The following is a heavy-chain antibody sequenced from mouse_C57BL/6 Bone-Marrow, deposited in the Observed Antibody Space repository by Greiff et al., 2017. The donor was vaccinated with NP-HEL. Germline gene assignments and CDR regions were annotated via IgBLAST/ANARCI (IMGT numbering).Heavy chain of an antibody. CDR2: FHPYNDDT. CDR3: AITTVVAKDYAMDY. Sequence: QVQLKESGAELVKPGASVKMSCKASGYTFTTYPIEWMKQNHGKSLEWIGNFHPYNDDTKYNEKFKGKATLTVEKSSSTVYLELSRLTSDDSAVYYCAITTVVAKDYAMDYWGQGTSVTVSS. D-gene: IGHD1-1*01. V-gene: IGHV1-47*01. J-gene: IGHJ4*01. CDR1: GYTFTTYP.